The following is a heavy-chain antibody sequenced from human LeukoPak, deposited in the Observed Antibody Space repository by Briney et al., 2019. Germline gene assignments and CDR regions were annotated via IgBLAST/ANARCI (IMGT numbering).Heavy chain of an antibody. CDR3: ARDPSIAVAGTVDY. J-gene: IGHJ4*02. CDR1: GFTFSSYS. V-gene: IGHV3-21*01. Sequence: GGSLRLSCAASGFTFSSYSMNWVRQAPGKGLEWDSSISSSSSYIYYADSVKGRFTISRDNAKNSLYLQMNSLRAEDTAVYYCARDPSIAVAGTVDYWGQGTLVTVSS. D-gene: IGHD6-19*01. CDR2: ISSSSSYI.